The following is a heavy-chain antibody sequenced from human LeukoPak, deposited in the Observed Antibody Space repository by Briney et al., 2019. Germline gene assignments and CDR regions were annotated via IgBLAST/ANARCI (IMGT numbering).Heavy chain of an antibody. CDR1: GGTFTSYA. Sequence: SLKVSCKASGGTFTSYAISWVRHAPGQGLEWMGRIIPIFGIANYAQKFQGRVTITADKSTSTAYMELSSLRSEDTAVYYCAGGSDTMAGFDYWGQGTLVTVSS. D-gene: IGHD3-10*01. CDR2: IIPIFGIA. J-gene: IGHJ4*02. V-gene: IGHV1-69*04. CDR3: AGGSDTMAGFDY.